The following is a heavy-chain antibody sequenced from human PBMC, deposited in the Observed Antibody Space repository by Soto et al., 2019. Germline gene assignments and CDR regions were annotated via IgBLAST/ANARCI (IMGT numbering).Heavy chain of an antibody. CDR1: GFTFSSYS. CDR2: ISSSSSYI. V-gene: IGHV3-21*01. Sequence: GGSLRLSCAASGFTFSSYSMNWVRQAPGKGLEWVSSISSSSSYIYYADSVKGRFTISRDNAKNSLYLQVNSLRAEDTAVYYCASYNWNSNGMDVWGQGTTVTVS. J-gene: IGHJ6*02. D-gene: IGHD1-7*01. CDR3: ASYNWNSNGMDV.